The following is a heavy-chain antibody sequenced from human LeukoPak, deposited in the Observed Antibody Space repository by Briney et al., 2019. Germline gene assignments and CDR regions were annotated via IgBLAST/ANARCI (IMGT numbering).Heavy chain of an antibody. CDR1: GGSISSYY. CDR2: INYSGST. CDR3: ARQGFSRLRYFDY. V-gene: IGHV4-59*08. Sequence: SETLSLTCTVSGGSISSYYWSWIRQPPGKGLEWIGYINYSGSTNYNPSLKSRVTISVDTSKNQFSLKLSSVTAADTAVYYCARQGFSRLRYFDYWGQGTLVTVSS. J-gene: IGHJ4*02. D-gene: IGHD3-9*01.